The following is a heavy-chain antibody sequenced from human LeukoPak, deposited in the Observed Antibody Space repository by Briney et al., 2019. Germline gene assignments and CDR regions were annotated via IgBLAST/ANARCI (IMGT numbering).Heavy chain of an antibody. J-gene: IGHJ4*02. CDR3: VNEGTPRHSYGYVDLDY. D-gene: IGHD5-18*01. CDR2: ISSNGGST. V-gene: IGHV3-64D*06. CDR1: GFAFSSYA. Sequence: PGGSLRLSCSASGFAFSSYAMHWVRQAPGKGLEYVSAISSNGGSTYYADSVKGRFTISRDNSKNTLYLQMSSLRAEDTAVYYCVNEGTPRHSYGYVDLDYWGQGTLVTVSS.